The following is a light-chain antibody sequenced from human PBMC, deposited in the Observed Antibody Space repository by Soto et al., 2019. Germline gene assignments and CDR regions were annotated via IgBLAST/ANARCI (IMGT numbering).Light chain of an antibody. Sequence: QTVVSQEPSFSVSPGETVTLTCGLTSASVLTSYYPSWYQQTPGQAPRTLISSTNSRSSGVPDRFSGSILGNKAALTITGAQADDESDYYFALYVGSGTVVLGGGTKLTVL. J-gene: IGLJ2*01. V-gene: IGLV8-61*01. CDR3: ALYVGSGTVV. CDR1: SASVLTSYY. CDR2: STN.